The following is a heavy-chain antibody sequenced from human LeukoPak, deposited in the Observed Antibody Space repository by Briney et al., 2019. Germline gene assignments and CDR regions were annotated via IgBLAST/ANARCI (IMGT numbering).Heavy chain of an antibody. CDR3: GRVGDCSSTSCSDAFNI. D-gene: IGHD2-2*01. CDR1: GFTFSSYW. J-gene: IGHJ3*02. V-gene: IGHV3-7*04. Sequence: GGSLRLSCAASGFTFSSYWMSWVRQAPGKGLEWVANIKQDGSEKYYVDYVKGRFTISRDNAKNSLYLQMNSLRAEDTAVYYCGRVGDCSSTSCSDAFNIWGQGTMVTVSS. CDR2: IKQDGSEK.